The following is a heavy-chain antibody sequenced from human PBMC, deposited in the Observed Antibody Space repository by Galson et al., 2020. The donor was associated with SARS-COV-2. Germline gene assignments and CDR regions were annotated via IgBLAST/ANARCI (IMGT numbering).Heavy chain of an antibody. Sequence: ASVKVSCKASGYTFTSYYMHWVRQAPGQGLEWMGIINPSGGSTSYAQKFQGRVTMTRDTSTSTVYMELSSLSSEDTAVYYCARDFTGTTSRYYYYGMDVWGQGTTVTVSS. V-gene: IGHV1-46*01. J-gene: IGHJ6*02. CDR2: INPSGGST. CDR3: ARDFTGTTSRYYYYGMDV. D-gene: IGHD1-1*01. CDR1: GYTFTSYY.